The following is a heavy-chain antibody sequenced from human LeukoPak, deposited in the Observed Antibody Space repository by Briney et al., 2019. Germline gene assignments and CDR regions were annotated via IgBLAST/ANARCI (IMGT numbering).Heavy chain of an antibody. V-gene: IGHV4-34*01. Sequence: SETLSLTCAVYGGSFSGYYWSWIRQPPGKGLEWIGEINHSGSTNYNPSLKSRVTISVDTSKNQFSLELSSVTAADTAVYYCARILKRWGYPSGAFDIGGQGTRVTVSS. CDR1: GGSFSGYY. CDR3: ARILKRWGYPSGAFDI. D-gene: IGHD5-12*01. CDR2: INHSGST. J-gene: IGHJ3*02.